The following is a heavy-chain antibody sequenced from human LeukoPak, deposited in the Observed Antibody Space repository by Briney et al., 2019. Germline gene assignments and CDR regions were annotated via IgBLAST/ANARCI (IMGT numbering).Heavy chain of an antibody. CDR3: ARRVTTGWFAP. CDR1: GGTFGSYA. D-gene: IGHD4-17*01. V-gene: IGHV1-69*06. Sequence: SVKVSCKASGGTFGSYAISWVRQAPGQGLEWMGGIMPMFGKANYAQKFQGRVTTTADKATSTAYMELSSLRSEDTAVYYCARRVTTGWFAPGGQGTRVTVSS. CDR2: IMPMFGKA. J-gene: IGHJ5*02.